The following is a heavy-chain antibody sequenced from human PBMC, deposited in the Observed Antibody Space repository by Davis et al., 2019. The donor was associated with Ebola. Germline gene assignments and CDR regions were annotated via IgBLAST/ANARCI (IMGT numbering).Heavy chain of an antibody. J-gene: IGHJ6*04. CDR3: ARRGYNSALWGMDV. V-gene: IGHV5-51*01. Sequence: GESLKISCQDSGNSFSSHWIGWVRQMPGKGLEWMGIIYPGDSDTRYSPSFQDQVTISADKSMNTAYLQWSSLKASDTAIYYCARRGYNSALWGMDVWGTGTTVTVSS. CDR2: IYPGDSDT. CDR1: GNSFSSHW. D-gene: IGHD1-1*01.